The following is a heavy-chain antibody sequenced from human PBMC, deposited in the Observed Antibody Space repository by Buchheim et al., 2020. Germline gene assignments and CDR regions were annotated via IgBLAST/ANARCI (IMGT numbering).Heavy chain of an antibody. Sequence: EVHLVESGGGSVQPGGSLRLSCAASGFTFTTYEMNWVRQAPGKGLEWVSYISTSGSDVYYSDSAKGRFTISRDNAKNSLYLQMNSLRAEDTAVYYCVRDRSAYDWGYWGHGTL. J-gene: IGHJ4*01. CDR2: ISTSGSDV. CDR3: VRDRSAYDWGY. CDR1: GFTFTTYE. V-gene: IGHV3-48*03. D-gene: IGHD5-12*01.